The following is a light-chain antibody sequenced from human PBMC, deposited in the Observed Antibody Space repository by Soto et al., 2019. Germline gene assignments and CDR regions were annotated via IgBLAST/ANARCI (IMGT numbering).Light chain of an antibody. Sequence: SYVLTQPPSVSVAPGQTASITCGGNNIGIISVHWYQQKPGQAPVVVVHENTERPSGIPERFSGSNSGKTATLTISRVEAGDEADYYCQVWDRRSGHHVFGTGTKVTVL. CDR1: NIGIIS. CDR3: QVWDRRSGHHV. V-gene: IGLV3-21*02. J-gene: IGLJ1*01. CDR2: ENT.